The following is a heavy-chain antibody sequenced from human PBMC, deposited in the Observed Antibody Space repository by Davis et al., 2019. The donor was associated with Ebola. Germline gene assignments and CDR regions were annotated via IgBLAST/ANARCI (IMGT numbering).Heavy chain of an antibody. CDR3: ARVLLDTYYYYGMDV. CDR2: IYHSGST. V-gene: IGHV4-38-2*02. D-gene: IGHD3-10*01. CDR1: GASIRPYY. Sequence: MPSETLSLTCTVPGASIRPYYWGWIRQPPGKGLEWIGSIYHSGSTYYNPSLKSRVTISVDRSKNQFSLKLSSVTAADTAVYYCARVLLDTYYYYGMDVWGKGTTVTVSS. J-gene: IGHJ6*04.